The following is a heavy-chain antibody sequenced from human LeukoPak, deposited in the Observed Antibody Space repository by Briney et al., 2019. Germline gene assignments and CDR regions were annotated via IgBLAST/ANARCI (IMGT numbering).Heavy chain of an antibody. CDR1: GGSINNYY. Sequence: SETLSLTCTVSGGSINNYYWSWIRQPAGKGLEWIGRIYTRGSTNYNPSLKSRVTMSVDPSKNQFSLKLSSVTATDTAVYYCARGRYCSADICSGGDAFDIWGQGTMVSVSS. CDR2: IYTRGST. V-gene: IGHV4-4*07. CDR3: ARGRYCSADICSGGDAFDI. J-gene: IGHJ3*02. D-gene: IGHD2-15*01.